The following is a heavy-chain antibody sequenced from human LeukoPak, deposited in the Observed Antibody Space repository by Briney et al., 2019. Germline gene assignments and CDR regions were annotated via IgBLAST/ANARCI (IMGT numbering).Heavy chain of an antibody. D-gene: IGHD2-8*02. Sequence: PGGSLRLSCAASRFTFRNVWMSWVRQAPGKGLERVSRIKSRSDGRTTDYAAPVKGRFTISRDDSKNTLSLQLNSLKTEDTALYYCTTFTCGIVTCCSEYWGQGTLVTVSS. CDR3: TTFTCGIVTCCSEY. CDR2: IKSRSDGRTT. V-gene: IGHV3-15*01. J-gene: IGHJ4*02. CDR1: RFTFRNVW.